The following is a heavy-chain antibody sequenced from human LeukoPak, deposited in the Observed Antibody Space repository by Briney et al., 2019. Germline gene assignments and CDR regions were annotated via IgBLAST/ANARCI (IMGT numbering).Heavy chain of an antibody. CDR1: GGSFRGYY. CDR3: ARGGPLIAATDY. J-gene: IGHJ4*02. D-gene: IGHD6-6*01. CDR2: INHSGST. V-gene: IGHV4-34*01. Sequence: PSETLSLTCAVYGGSFRGYYWSWIRQPPGKGLEWIGEINHSGSTNYNPSLKSRVTISVDTSKNQFSLKLSSVTAADTAVYYCARGGPLIAATDYWGQGTLVTVSS.